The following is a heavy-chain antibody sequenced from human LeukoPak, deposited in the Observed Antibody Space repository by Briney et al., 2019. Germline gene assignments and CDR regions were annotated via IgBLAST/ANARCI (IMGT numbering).Heavy chain of an antibody. V-gene: IGHV3-30*04. J-gene: IGHJ4*02. CDR2: ISYDGSNK. CDR1: GFTFSSYA. CDR3: ARECVIVAVPAATRPFDY. Sequence: GGSLRLSCAASGFTFSSYAMHWVRQAPGKGLEWVAVISYDGSNKYYADSVKGRFTIPRDNSKNTLYLQMNSLRAEDTAVYYCARECVIVAVPAATRPFDYWGQGTLVTVSS. D-gene: IGHD2-2*01.